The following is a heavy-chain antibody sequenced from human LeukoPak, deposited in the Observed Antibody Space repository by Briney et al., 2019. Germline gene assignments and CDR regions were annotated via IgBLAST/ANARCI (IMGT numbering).Heavy chain of an antibody. J-gene: IGHJ4*02. D-gene: IGHD6-19*01. CDR2: ISSSSSYI. Sequence: PGGSLRLSCAASGFTFSSYSMNWVRQAPGKGLEWVSSISSSSSYIYYADSVKGRFTTSRDNAKNSLYLQMNSLRAEDTAVYYCARDWAVAGKGYYFDYWGQGTLVTVSS. V-gene: IGHV3-21*01. CDR1: GFTFSSYS. CDR3: ARDWAVAGKGYYFDY.